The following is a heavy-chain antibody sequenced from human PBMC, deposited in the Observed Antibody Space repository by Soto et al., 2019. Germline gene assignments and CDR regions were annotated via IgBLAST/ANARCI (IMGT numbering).Heavy chain of an antibody. J-gene: IGHJ4*02. D-gene: IGHD3-22*01. Sequence: PGGSLRLSCAASGVIFSSYAINWVRQAPGKGLEWVSYISGSGTTIYYADSVKGRFTISRDYAKSSLYLQMNSLRAEDTAMYYCASFSRMADGYYWGQGTLVTVSS. V-gene: IGHV3-48*01. CDR2: ISGSGTTI. CDR3: ASFSRMADGYY. CDR1: GVIFSSYA.